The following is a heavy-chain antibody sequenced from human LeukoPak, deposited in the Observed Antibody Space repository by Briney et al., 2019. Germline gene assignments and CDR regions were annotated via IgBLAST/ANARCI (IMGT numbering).Heavy chain of an antibody. V-gene: IGHV4-39*07. J-gene: IGHJ4*02. CDR3: ARGQFQRDF. CDR2: IYYSGST. CDR1: GGSISSSSYY. Sequence: SETLSLTCTVSGGSISSSSYYWGWIRQPPGKGLEWIGSIYYSGSTYYNPSLKSRVTISVDTSNNQFSLNLNSVTAADTAVYYCARGQFQRDFWGQGSLVTVSS.